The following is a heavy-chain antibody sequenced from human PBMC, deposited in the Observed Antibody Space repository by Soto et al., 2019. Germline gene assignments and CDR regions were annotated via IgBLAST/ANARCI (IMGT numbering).Heavy chain of an antibody. D-gene: IGHD6-19*01. CDR3: ARDAYSSGWGAFDI. J-gene: IGHJ3*02. Sequence: ASVKVSCKASGYTFTSYGISWVRQAPGQGLEWMGWINPNSGGTNYAQKFQGWVTMTRDTSISTAYMELSRLRSDDTAVYYCARDAYSSGWGAFDIWGQGTMVTVSS. CDR1: GYTFTSYG. V-gene: IGHV1-2*04. CDR2: INPNSGGT.